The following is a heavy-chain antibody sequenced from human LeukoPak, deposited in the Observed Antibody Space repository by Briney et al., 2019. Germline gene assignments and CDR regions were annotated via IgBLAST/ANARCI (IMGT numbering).Heavy chain of an antibody. Sequence: SGGSLRLSCAASGFTFSSYWMHWVRHAPGKGLEWVSGISWSSGIIGYADSVKGRFTISRDNAKNSLYLQMESLRAEDTAVYYCASGDTAMARYWGQGTLVTVSS. J-gene: IGHJ4*02. CDR2: ISWSSGII. CDR3: ASGDTAMARY. CDR1: GFTFSSYW. D-gene: IGHD5-18*01. V-gene: IGHV3-9*01.